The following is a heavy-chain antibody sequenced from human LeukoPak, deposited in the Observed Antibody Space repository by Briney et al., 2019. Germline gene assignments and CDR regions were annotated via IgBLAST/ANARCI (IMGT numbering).Heavy chain of an antibody. CDR2: IYTSGST. CDR1: GGSISSGSYY. J-gene: IGHJ6*03. Sequence: SETLSLTCTVSGGSISSGSYYWSWIRQPAGKGLEWIGRIYTSGSTNYNPSLKSRVTISVDMSKNQFSLKLSSVTAADTAVYYCARHGYSYGYGYYYYYMDVWGKGTTVTISS. D-gene: IGHD5-18*01. CDR3: ARHGYSYGYGYYYYYMDV. V-gene: IGHV4-61*02.